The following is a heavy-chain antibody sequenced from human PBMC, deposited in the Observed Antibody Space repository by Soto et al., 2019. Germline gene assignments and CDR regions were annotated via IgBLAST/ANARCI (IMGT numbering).Heavy chain of an antibody. CDR1: GGSVSSGSYY. D-gene: IGHD3-3*01. V-gene: IGHV4-61*01. J-gene: IGHJ4*02. Sequence: SETLSLTCTVSGGSVSSGSYYWSWIRQPPGKGLEYIGYLYYSGSTNYNPSLKSRVTISGDTPKNQFSLKLTSVTAADTAIYYCARGQAFWTGYYRMPYYFDYWGQGTLVTVSS. CDR3: ARGQAFWTGYYRMPYYFDY. CDR2: LYYSGST.